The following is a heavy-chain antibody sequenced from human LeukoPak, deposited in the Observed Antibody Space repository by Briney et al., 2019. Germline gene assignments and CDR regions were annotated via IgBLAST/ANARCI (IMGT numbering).Heavy chain of an antibody. V-gene: IGHV3-30*18. D-gene: IGHD6-19*01. Sequence: PGGSLRLSCAASGFTFSSYGMHWVRQAPGKGLEWVAVISYDGSNKYYADSVKGRFTISRDNSKNTLYLQMNSLRAEDTAVYYCAKDLAVAGGIDWGQGTLVTVSS. CDR2: ISYDGSNK. CDR3: AKDLAVAGGID. J-gene: IGHJ4*02. CDR1: GFTFSSYG.